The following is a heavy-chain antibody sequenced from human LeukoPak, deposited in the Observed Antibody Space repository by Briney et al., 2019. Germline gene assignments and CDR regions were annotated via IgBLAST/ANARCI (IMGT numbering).Heavy chain of an antibody. Sequence: ASVKVSCKASGYTFTNYGISWVRQAPGQGLECVGWISVYNGNTRYTQNLQGRVTMTTDTSTSTAYMELRSLRSDDTAVYYCARRGYGAHASGDDAFDIWGQGTMVTVSS. CDR1: GYTFTNYG. D-gene: IGHD5-18*01. CDR3: ARRGYGAHASGDDAFDI. CDR2: ISVYNGNT. J-gene: IGHJ3*02. V-gene: IGHV1-18*04.